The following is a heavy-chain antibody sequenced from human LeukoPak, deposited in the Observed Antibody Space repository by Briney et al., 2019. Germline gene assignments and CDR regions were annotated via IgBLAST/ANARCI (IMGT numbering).Heavy chain of an antibody. V-gene: IGHV1-3*01. CDR1: GYTFTSYA. J-gene: IGHJ3*02. CDR2: INAGNGNT. D-gene: IGHD3-10*01. Sequence: ASVKVSCKASGYTFTSYAMHWVRQAPGQRLEWMGWINAGNGNTKYSQKFQGRVTITRDTSASTAYMELSSLRSEDTAVYYCARGVYHYYGPGRVAFDIWGQGTMVTVSS. CDR3: ARGVYHYYGPGRVAFDI.